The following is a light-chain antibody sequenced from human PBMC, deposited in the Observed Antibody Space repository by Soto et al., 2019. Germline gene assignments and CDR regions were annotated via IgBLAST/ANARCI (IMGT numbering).Light chain of an antibody. Sequence: EIVLTQSPGTLSLSPGERATLSCRASQSVSSSYLAWYQQKPGQAPRLLIYDASSSATGIPDRFSGSGSGTDFTLTISRLELEDFAVYYCQQYGSSLYTFGQGTKLEIK. CDR1: QSVSSSY. CDR3: QQYGSSLYT. CDR2: DAS. J-gene: IGKJ2*01. V-gene: IGKV3-20*01.